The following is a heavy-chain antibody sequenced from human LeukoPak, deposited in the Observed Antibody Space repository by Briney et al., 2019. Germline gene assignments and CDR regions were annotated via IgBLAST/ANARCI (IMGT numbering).Heavy chain of an antibody. CDR3: AKDLNYYGDFLDY. CDR1: GFTFSSYG. D-gene: IGHD4-17*01. J-gene: IGHJ4*02. V-gene: IGHV3-30*18. Sequence: PGRSLRLSCAASGFTFSSYGMHWVRQAPGKGLEWVAVISYDGTNKYYADSVKGRFTISRDNSKNTLYLQMNSLRAEGTAVYYCAKDLNYYGDFLDYWGQGTLVTVSS. CDR2: ISYDGTNK.